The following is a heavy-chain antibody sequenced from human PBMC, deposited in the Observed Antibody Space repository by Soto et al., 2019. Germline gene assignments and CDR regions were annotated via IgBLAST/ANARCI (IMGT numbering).Heavy chain of an antibody. CDR3: TAAGVVTPTDFDY. D-gene: IGHD3-22*01. V-gene: IGHV3-15*07. J-gene: IGHJ4*02. CDR1: GFTFSNAW. Sequence: EVQLVESGGGLVKPGGSLRLSCAASGFTFSNAWMNWVRQAPGKGLEWVGRIKSKTDGGTTDYAAPVKGRFTISRDDSKNTLYLQMNSLKTEDTAVYYCTAAGVVTPTDFDYWGQGTLVTVSS. CDR2: IKSKTDGGTT.